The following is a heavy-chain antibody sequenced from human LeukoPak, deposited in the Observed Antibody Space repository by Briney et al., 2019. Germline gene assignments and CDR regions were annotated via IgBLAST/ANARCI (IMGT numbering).Heavy chain of an antibody. J-gene: IGHJ4*02. Sequence: GGSLRLSCAASGFTFSNYAMHWVRQAPGKGLEWVALISYDGSVEKNAASVKGRFTISRDNSKNTLYLQMGSLRAEDMAVYYCARGLEMATIMDYWGQRTLVTVSS. CDR1: GFTFSNYA. CDR2: ISYDGSVE. D-gene: IGHD5-24*01. CDR3: ARGLEMATIMDY. V-gene: IGHV3-30*14.